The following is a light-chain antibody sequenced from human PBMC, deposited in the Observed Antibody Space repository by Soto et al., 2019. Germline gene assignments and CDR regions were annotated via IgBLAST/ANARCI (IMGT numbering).Light chain of an antibody. Sequence: QSVLTQPPSASRSPGQSVSISCTGTSSDVGAYNYVSWYQQHPGKAPKLIIYEVSKRPSGVPDRFSGSKSGNAASLTVSGLQAEDEADYYCSSYAGSDNYVFGTGTKLTVL. J-gene: IGLJ1*01. CDR1: SSDVGAYNY. CDR2: EVS. V-gene: IGLV2-8*01. CDR3: SSYAGSDNYV.